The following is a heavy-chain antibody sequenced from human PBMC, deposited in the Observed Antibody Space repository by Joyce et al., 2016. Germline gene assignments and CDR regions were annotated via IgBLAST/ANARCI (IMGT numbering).Heavy chain of an antibody. CDR2: VTGSGGTT. CDR3: AKGDYDFWSGHGTFDI. CDR1: GFNFSSYV. V-gene: IGHV3-23*01. D-gene: IGHD3-3*01. J-gene: IGHJ3*02. Sequence: EVQLLESGGGLVQPGGSLRLSCAASGFNFSSYVMAWVRQAPGKGLEWVSGVTGSGGTTFNADSVQGRFTISRDNGKNTLYLQMNSLRAEDMAVYYCAKGDYDFWSGHGTFDIWGQGTMVTVSS.